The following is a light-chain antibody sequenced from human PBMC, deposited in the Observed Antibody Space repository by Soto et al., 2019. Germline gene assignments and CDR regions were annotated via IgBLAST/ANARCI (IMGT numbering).Light chain of an antibody. V-gene: IGKV4-1*01. CDR3: HQCLSNPRT. Sequence: DIVMTQSPDSLALPLGERATINCKSSQSSFYTATNENYLAWYQQRPGQPPKLLIHWASTRESGVPDRFSGSVSGIDFTLTISSLQAEDVAVYYCHQCLSNPRTFGQGTKLEIK. CDR1: QSSFYTATNENY. CDR2: WAS. J-gene: IGKJ2*01.